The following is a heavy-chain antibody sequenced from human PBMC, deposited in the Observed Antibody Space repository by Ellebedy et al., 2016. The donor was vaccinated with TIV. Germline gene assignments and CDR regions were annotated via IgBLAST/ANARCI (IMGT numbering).Heavy chain of an antibody. CDR2: IRTNSYNT. CDR1: GFTLGNYE. V-gene: IGHV3-23*01. J-gene: IGHJ4*02. CDR3: ATGRINGYEY. D-gene: IGHD5-12*01. Sequence: GESLKISXAASGFTLGNYEMTWVRQAPGKGLQWVAIIRTNSYNTLYADSVKGRFTISRDDSKKTLYLQMNSLRAEDTAVYYCATGRINGYEYWGQGTLVAVSS.